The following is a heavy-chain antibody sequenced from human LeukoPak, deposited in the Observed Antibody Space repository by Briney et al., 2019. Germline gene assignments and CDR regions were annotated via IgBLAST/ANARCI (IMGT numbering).Heavy chain of an antibody. D-gene: IGHD5-12*01. CDR2: IYPGDSDT. V-gene: IGHV5-51*01. CDR3: ARVVATIDYYYYGMDV. CDR1: GYSFTSYW. Sequence: GESLKISCKGSGYSFTSYWIGWVRQMPGKGLEWMGIIYPGDSDTRYSPSFQGQVTISADKSISTAYLQWSSLKASDTAMYYCARVVATIDYYYYGMDVWGQGTTVTVSS. J-gene: IGHJ6*02.